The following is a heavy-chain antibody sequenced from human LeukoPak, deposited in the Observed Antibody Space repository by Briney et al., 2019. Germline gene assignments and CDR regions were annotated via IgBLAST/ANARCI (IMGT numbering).Heavy chain of an antibody. CDR1: GFTFRNFR. J-gene: IGHJ6*03. CDR3: TKIFAYYYMDV. D-gene: IGHD3-3*01. Sequence: GGTLRLSCTVSGFTFRNFRAHWGRHPPRPGLERVAFMRYDGSEKSYADSSLGRFTTSRDISRNTLFLHMNSLRLEDTAVYYCTKIFAYYYMDVWGKGTTVTVSS. CDR2: MRYDGSEK. V-gene: IGHV3-30*02.